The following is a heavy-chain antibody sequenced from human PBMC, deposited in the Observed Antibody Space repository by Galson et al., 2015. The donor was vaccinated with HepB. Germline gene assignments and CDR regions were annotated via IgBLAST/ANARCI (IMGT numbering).Heavy chain of an antibody. D-gene: IGHD1-26*01. V-gene: IGHV5-10-1*01. J-gene: IGHJ6*02. CDR3: ARLFRRKLVGVPAYEYYGLDV. CDR1: GYNFTGDW. Sequence: QSGAEVTKPGESLRISCKGSGYNFTGDWITWVRQMPGKGLEWMGRIDPTDSYTNYGPSFRGHVTISADKSINTAYLQWSSLKASDTAIYYCARLFRRKLVGVPAYEYYGLDVWGQGTTVTVSS. CDR2: IDPTDSYT.